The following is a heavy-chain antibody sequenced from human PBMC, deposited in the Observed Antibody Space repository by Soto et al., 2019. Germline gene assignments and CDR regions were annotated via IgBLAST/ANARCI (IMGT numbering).Heavy chain of an antibody. CDR2: IYRGGST. CDR3: ARARFGGLAAIFADC. J-gene: IGHJ4*02. V-gene: IGHV3-66*01. CDR1: GFTVSNNY. Sequence: EVQLVESGGGLVQPGGSLRLSCAASGFTVSNNYMTWVRQAPGKGLEWVSVIYRGGSTYYADSVRGRFTISRDNSKNTLYLQMSSLSAEDTAVYYCARARFGGLAAIFADCWGQGTLVTVSS. D-gene: IGHD5-12*01.